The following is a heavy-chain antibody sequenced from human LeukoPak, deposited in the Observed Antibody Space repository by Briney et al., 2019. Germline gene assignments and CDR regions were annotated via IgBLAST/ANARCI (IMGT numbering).Heavy chain of an antibody. V-gene: IGHV4-39*07. CDR1: GGSISSSSYY. D-gene: IGHD6-6*01. CDR3: ARRSIAARPSASYYFDY. Sequence: SETLSLTCTVSGGSISSSSYYWGWIRQPPGKGLEWIGSIYYSGSTYYNPSLKSRVTISVDTSKNQFSLKLSSVTAADTAVYYCARRSIAARPSASYYFDYWGQGTLVTVSS. J-gene: IGHJ4*02. CDR2: IYYSGST.